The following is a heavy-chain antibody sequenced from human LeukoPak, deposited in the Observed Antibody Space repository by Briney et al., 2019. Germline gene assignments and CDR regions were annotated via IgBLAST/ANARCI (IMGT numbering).Heavy chain of an antibody. V-gene: IGHV4-59*01. CDR3: ARGQWLQTN. D-gene: IGHD5-24*01. CDR1: GGSISSYY. Sequence: SETLSLTCTVSGGSISSYYWSWIRQPPGKGLEWIGYIYYSGSINYNPSLKSRVTISVDTSKNQFSLKLSSVTAADTAVYYCARGQWLQTNWGQGTLVTVSS. J-gene: IGHJ4*02. CDR2: IYYSGSI.